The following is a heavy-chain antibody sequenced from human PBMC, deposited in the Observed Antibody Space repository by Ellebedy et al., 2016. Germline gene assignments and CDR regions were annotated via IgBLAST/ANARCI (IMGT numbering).Heavy chain of an antibody. J-gene: IGHJ4*02. CDR3: ARSPMEWLLDY. D-gene: IGHD3-3*01. V-gene: IGHV4-61*01. Sequence: SETLSLXXTVSGGSVSSGSYYWSWIRQPPGKGLEWIGYIYYSGSTNYNPSLKSRVTISVDTSKNQFSLKLSSVTAADTAVYYCARSPMEWLLDYWGQGTLVTVSS. CDR1: GGSVSSGSYY. CDR2: IYYSGST.